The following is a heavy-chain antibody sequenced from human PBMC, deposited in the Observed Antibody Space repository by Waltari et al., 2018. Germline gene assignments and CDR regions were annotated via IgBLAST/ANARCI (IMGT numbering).Heavy chain of an antibody. CDR1: GYTFTSSG. CDR3: ARVGYCSSTSCQISVTYGMDV. J-gene: IGHJ6*02. CDR2: ISAYNGNT. Sequence: QVQLVQSGAEVTKPGASVKVSCQASGYTFTSSGISWVRQAPGQRLQWMGWISAYNGNTNYAQKLQGRVTMTTDTSTSTAYMELRSLRSDDTAVYYCARVGYCSSTSCQISVTYGMDVWGQGTTVTVSS. V-gene: IGHV1-18*01. D-gene: IGHD2-2*01.